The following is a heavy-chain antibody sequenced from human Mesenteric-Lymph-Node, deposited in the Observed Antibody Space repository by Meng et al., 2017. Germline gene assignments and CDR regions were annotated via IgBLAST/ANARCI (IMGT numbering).Heavy chain of an antibody. CDR1: GYLFDNYG. J-gene: IGHJ5*02. D-gene: IGHD1-14*01. Sequence: HGQLVPSGAEAKKPGASVKVSCKASGYLFDNYGVRWWRQAPGQGPEWMGWISAYYGNTNYAQNFQGRFTMTTDTSTSTAYMELRSLRSDDTAVYYCARDLPGGTKGTWLDLWGQGTLVTVSS. CDR3: ARDLPGGTKGTWLDL. V-gene: IGHV1-18*01. CDR2: ISAYYGNT.